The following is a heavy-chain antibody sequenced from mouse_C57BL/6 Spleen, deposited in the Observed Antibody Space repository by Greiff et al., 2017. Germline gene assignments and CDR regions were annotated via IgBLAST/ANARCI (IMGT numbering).Heavy chain of an antibody. D-gene: IGHD1-1*01. Sequence: EVQLQQSGPELVKPGASVKISCKASGYTFTDYYMNWVKQSHGKSLEWIGDINPNNGGTSYNQKFKGKATLTVDKSSSTAYMELRSLTSEDSAVYYCARSYYGSSYWFAYWGQGTLVTVSA. CDR1: GYTFTDYY. V-gene: IGHV1-26*01. CDR2: INPNNGGT. J-gene: IGHJ3*01. CDR3: ARSYYGSSYWFAY.